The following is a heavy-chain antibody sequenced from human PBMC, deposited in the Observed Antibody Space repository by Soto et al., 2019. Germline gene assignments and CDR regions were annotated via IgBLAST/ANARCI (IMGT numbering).Heavy chain of an antibody. Sequence: PSETLSLTCTVSGGSISSSSYYWGWIRQPPGKGLEWIGSIYYSGSTYYNPSLKSRVTISVDTSKNQFSLKLSSVTAADTAVYYRARRKGLRNWFDPWGQGTLVTVSS. D-gene: IGHD2-15*01. V-gene: IGHV4-39*01. CDR1: GGSISSSSYY. J-gene: IGHJ5*02. CDR2: IYYSGST. CDR3: ARRKGLRNWFDP.